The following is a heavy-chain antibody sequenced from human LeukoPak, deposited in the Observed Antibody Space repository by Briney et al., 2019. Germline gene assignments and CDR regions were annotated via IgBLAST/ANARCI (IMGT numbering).Heavy chain of an antibody. J-gene: IGHJ6*02. CDR2: INPNSGGT. Sequence: ASVKVSCKASGYTFTGYYMHWVRQAPGQGLEWMGWINPNSGGTNYAQKFQGRVTMTRDTSISTAYVELSRLRSDDTAVYYCAREFPLDSSSNYYYYGMDVWGQGTTVTVSS. CDR3: AREFPLDSSSNYYYYGMDV. CDR1: GYTFTGYY. D-gene: IGHD6-6*01. V-gene: IGHV1-2*02.